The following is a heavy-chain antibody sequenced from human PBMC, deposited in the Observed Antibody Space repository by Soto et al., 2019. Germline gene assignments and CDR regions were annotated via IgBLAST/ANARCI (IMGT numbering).Heavy chain of an antibody. CDR2: IYYSGST. CDR1: GGSISSGGYY. Sequence: PSETLSLTCTVSGGSISSGGYYWSWIRQHPGKGLEWIGYIYYSGSTYYNPSLKSRVTISVDTSKNQFSLKLSSVTAADTAVYYCASGNWNYERIGGYWGQGTLVTVPS. J-gene: IGHJ4*02. D-gene: IGHD1-7*01. CDR3: ASGNWNYERIGGY. V-gene: IGHV4-31*03.